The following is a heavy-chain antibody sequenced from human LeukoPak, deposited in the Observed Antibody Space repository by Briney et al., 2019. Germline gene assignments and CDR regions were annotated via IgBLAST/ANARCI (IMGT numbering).Heavy chain of an antibody. CDR3: ASLETVRTSYYYYMDV. D-gene: IGHD3-10*01. CDR2: ISSSSSYI. CDR1: GFTFSSYS. J-gene: IGHJ6*03. Sequence: GGSLRLSCAASGFTFSSYSMNWVRQAPGKGLEWVSSISSSSSYIYYADSVKGRFTISRDNAKNSLYLQMNSLRAEDTAVYYCASLETVRTSYYYYMDVWGKGTTATVSS. V-gene: IGHV3-21*01.